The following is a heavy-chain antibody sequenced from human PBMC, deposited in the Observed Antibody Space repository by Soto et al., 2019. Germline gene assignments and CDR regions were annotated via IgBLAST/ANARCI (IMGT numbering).Heavy chain of an antibody. CDR1: GFTFTSSA. J-gene: IGHJ6*02. D-gene: IGHD6-13*01. V-gene: IGHV1-58*01. CDR3: AATIIAAVGTGYYYGMDV. Sequence: SVKGSCKASGFTFTSSAVQWVRQARGQRLEWIGWIVVGSGDTNSAQKFQKRVTITRDMSTSTAYIELSSLRSEDTAVYYCAATIIAAVGTGYYYGMDVWGQGTTVTVSS. CDR2: IVVGSGDT.